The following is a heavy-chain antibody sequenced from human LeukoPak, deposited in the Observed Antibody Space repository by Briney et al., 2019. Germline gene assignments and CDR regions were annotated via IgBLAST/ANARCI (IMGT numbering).Heavy chain of an antibody. CDR1: GYDFSTKW. V-gene: IGHV5-51*01. D-gene: IGHD4-17*01. CDR2: IYPLDSIT. CDR3: ARLAPDYADYWFDS. J-gene: IGHJ5*01. Sequence: GESLKISCQTSGYDFSTKWIGWVRQMPGKGLEWMGIIYPLDSITRYSPSFQGHVTISADTSINTAYLQWTSLKPSDTAIYYCARLAPDYADYWFDSWGQGTLVTVSS.